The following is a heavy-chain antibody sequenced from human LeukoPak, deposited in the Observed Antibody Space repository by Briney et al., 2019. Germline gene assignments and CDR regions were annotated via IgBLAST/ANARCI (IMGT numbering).Heavy chain of an antibody. Sequence: SETLSLTCTVSGGSISSYYWSWIRQPPGKGLEWIGYIYYSGSTNYNPSLKSRVTISVDTSKNQFSLKLSSVTAADTAVYYCARAVYSPYYFDYWGQGTLVTVSS. CDR1: GGSISSYY. CDR3: ARAVYSPYYFDY. J-gene: IGHJ4*02. V-gene: IGHV4-59*12. CDR2: IYYSGST. D-gene: IGHD2-21*01.